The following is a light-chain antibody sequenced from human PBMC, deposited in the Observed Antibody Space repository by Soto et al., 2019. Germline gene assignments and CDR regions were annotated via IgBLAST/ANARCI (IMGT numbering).Light chain of an antibody. CDR2: EVT. CDR3: SSSTRSSTVV. J-gene: IGLJ2*01. Sequence: QSVLTQPASVSGSPGQSITISCTGTSSDVGSYTYVSWYQQHPGKAPKLMIYEVTYRPSGVSTRFSGSKSGNTASLTISGLQAEDEADYYCSSSTRSSTVVFGGGTKLTVL. CDR1: SSDVGSYTY. V-gene: IGLV2-14*01.